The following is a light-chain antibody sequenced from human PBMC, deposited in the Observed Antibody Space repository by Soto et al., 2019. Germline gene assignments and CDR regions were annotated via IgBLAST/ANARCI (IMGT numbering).Light chain of an antibody. CDR3: QQYGSSPPWT. CDR1: QSVSSSY. Sequence: IVLTQSPGTLSLSPGERATLSCRASQSVSSSYLAWYQQKPGQAPRLLIYLASSRATGIPDRFSGSGSGTDFTLTISRLEPEDFAVYYCQQYGSSPPWTFGQGTQVEFK. CDR2: LAS. J-gene: IGKJ1*01. V-gene: IGKV3-20*01.